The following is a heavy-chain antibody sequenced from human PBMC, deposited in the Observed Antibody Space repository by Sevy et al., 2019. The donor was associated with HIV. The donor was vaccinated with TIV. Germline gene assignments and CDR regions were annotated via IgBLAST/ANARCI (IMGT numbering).Heavy chain of an antibody. V-gene: IGHV4-39*01. CDR3: ARHRDYYDSSGYYYLMNAFDI. Sequence: SETLSLTCTVSGGSISSSSYYWGWIRQPPGKGLAWIGSIYYSGSTYYNPSLKSRVTISVDTSKNQFSLKLSSVTAADTAVYYCARHRDYYDSSGYYYLMNAFDIWGQGTMVTVSS. J-gene: IGHJ3*02. D-gene: IGHD3-22*01. CDR1: GGSISSSSYY. CDR2: IYYSGST.